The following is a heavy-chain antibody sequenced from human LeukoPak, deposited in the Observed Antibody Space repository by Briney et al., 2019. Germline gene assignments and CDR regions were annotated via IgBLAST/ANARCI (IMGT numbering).Heavy chain of an antibody. D-gene: IGHD3-22*01. CDR2: ISAYNGST. J-gene: IGHJ3*02. V-gene: IGHV1-18*01. CDR1: GYTFTSYG. CDR3: ARRRITMIVVVRDDAFDI. Sequence: ASVKVSCKASGYTFTSYGISWVRQAPGQGLEWMGWISAYNGSTNYAQKLQGRVTMTTDTSTSTAYMELRSLRSDDTAVYYCARRRITMIVVVRDDAFDIWGQGTMVTVSS.